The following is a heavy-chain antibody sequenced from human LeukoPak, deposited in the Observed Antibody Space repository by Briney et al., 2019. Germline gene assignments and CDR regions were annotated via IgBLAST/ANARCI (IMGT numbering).Heavy chain of an antibody. V-gene: IGHV3-66*01. CDR2: IYSGGST. D-gene: IGHD3-10*01. CDR1: GFTVSSNY. Sequence: GGSLRLSCAASGFTVSSNYMSWVRQPPAKELEWVSVIYSGGSTYYAYSVKGRFTISRDNSKNTLYLQMNSLRAEDTAVYYCARDYGFFHYWGQGTLVTVSS. J-gene: IGHJ4*02. CDR3: ARDYGFFHY.